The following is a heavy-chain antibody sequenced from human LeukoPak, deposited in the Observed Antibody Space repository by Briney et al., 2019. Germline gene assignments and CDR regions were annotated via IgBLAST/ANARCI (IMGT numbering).Heavy chain of an antibody. CDR3: AKEVVATIPPL. J-gene: IGHJ4*02. CDR2: IRQDGSEK. V-gene: IGHV3-7*03. Sequence: GGSLRLSCVVSGFRFSSYWMNWVRQAPGKGLEWVANIRQDGSEKYYADSVKGRFTVSRDNSKNSLYLEMNSLRAEDTAVYYCAKEVVATIPPLWGQGTLVTVSS. CDR1: GFRFSSYW. D-gene: IGHD5-12*01.